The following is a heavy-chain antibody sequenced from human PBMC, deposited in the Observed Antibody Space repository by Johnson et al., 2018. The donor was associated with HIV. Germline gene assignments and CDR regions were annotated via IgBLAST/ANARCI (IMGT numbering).Heavy chain of an antibody. CDR1: GFTVSSNY. CDR3: ARGGGCGGDCYSGYDAFDM. D-gene: IGHD2-21*01. Sequence: VQLVESGGGLIQPGGSLRLSCAASGFTVSSNYMSWVRQAPGKGLEWVAVVSYDGSNKYYADSVKGRFTISRDNSKNTLYLQMNSLRTDDTAVYYCARGGGCGGDCYSGYDAFDMWGQGTMVTV. J-gene: IGHJ3*02. CDR2: VSYDGSNK. V-gene: IGHV3-30*03.